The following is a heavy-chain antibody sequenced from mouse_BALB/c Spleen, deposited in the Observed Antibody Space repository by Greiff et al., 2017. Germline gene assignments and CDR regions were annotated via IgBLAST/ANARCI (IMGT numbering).Heavy chain of an antibody. J-gene: IGHJ4*01. D-gene: IGHD2-10*02. CDR3: ARMGYGYYAMDY. V-gene: IGHV1-18*01. CDR1: GYTFTDYN. CDR2: INPTNGGT. Sequence: VQLQQSGPELVKPGASVKIPCKASGYTFTDYNMDWVKQSHGKGLEWIGDINPTNGGTIYNQKFKGKATLTVDKSSSTAYMELRSLTSEDTAVYYCARMGYGYYAMDYWGQGTSVTVSS.